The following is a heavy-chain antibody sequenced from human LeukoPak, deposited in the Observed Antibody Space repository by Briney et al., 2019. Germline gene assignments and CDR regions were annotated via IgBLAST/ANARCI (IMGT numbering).Heavy chain of an antibody. V-gene: IGHV1-18*01. CDR3: ARDLSIVVVPAAMIRSRNYYYYGMDV. D-gene: IGHD2-2*01. CDR1: GYTLTSYG. Sequence: ASVKVSCKASGYTLTSYGISWVRQAPGQGLEWMGWISAYNGNTNYAQKLQGRVTMTTDTSTSTAYMELRSLRSDDTAVYYCARDLSIVVVPAAMIRSRNYYYYGMDVWGQGTTVTVSS. J-gene: IGHJ6*02. CDR2: ISAYNGNT.